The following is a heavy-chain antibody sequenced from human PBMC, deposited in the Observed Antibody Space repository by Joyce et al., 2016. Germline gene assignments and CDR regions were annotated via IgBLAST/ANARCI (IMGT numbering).Heavy chain of an antibody. CDR1: GGSISSPSYY. CDR3: ARRERGGYSLY. D-gene: IGHD5-18*01. CDR2: IYFRGNT. V-gene: IGHV4-39*01. J-gene: IGHJ4*02. Sequence: QLQLQESGPGLVKPSETLSLTCTVSGGSISSPSYYWGWIRQPPGKGLGWIGTIYFRGNTYNNPSLESRVTISVDGSENQVSLTLRSVTGADTAVYFCARRERGGYSLYWSQGTLVIVSS.